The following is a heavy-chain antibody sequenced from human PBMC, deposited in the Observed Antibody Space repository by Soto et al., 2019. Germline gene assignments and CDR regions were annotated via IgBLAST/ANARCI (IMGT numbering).Heavy chain of an antibody. CDR3: ARHYCSGDSCYSGADFDY. CDR1: GYRFTSYW. CDR2: IDPSDSYT. V-gene: IGHV5-10-1*01. J-gene: IGHJ4*02. Sequence: GESLKISCKGSGYRFTSYWISWVRQMPGKGLEWMGRIDPSDSYTKNSPSFQGHVSISVDKSISTAYLQWSSLKASDTAMYYCARHYCSGDSCYSGADFDYWGRGTLVTVSS. D-gene: IGHD2-15*01.